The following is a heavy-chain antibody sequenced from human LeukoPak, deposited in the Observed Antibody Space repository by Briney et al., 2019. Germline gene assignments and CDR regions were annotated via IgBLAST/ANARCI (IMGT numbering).Heavy chain of an antibody. J-gene: IGHJ4*02. D-gene: IGHD5-12*01. CDR3: ARDAEDIVATISPTTFDY. Sequence: GSLRLSCAASGFTFSSYSMNWVRQAPGKGLEWVSSISSSSSYIYYADSVKGRFTISRDNAKNSLYLQMNSLRAEDTAVYYCARDAEDIVATISPTTFDYWGQGTLVTVSS. V-gene: IGHV3-21*01. CDR1: GFTFSSYS. CDR2: ISSSSSYI.